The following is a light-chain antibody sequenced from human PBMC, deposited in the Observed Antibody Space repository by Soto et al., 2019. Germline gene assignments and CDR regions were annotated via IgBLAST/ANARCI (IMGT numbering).Light chain of an antibody. CDR2: GAS. Sequence: DIPMTQSPSSLSASVGDRVTITCRASQSISTYLIWFQQKPGKAPNLLIYGASTLQSGVPSRFSGSGSETDFTLTISSLQPEDFGTYYCQQSHSTPYTYGQGTNLEIK. CDR3: QQSHSTPYT. CDR1: QSISTY. V-gene: IGKV1-39*01. J-gene: IGKJ2*01.